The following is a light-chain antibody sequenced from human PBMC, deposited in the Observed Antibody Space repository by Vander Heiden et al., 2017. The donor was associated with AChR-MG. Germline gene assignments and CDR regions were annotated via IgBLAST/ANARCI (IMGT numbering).Light chain of an antibody. J-gene: IGKJ1*01. CDR1: QSVSSN. CDR2: GAS. V-gene: IGKV3-15*01. CDR3: QQDNNWLRT. Sequence: VMTQPPATLSVSPGERATLPCRASQSVSSNLAWYQQKPGQAPRLLIYGASTRATGIPARFSGSGSGTEFTLTISSLQSEDVAVYYCQQDNNWLRTFGQGTKVEIK.